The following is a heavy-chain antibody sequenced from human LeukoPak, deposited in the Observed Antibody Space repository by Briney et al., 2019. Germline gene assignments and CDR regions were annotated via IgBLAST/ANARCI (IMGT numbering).Heavy chain of an antibody. Sequence: SETLSLTCTVSGGSVSSSSYFWGWIRQPPGKGLEWIGSIYYNGNTYYNPSLKSRVTISVDTSKNQFSLKLSSVTAADTAVYYCARPYLRGTVVNNWFDPWGQGTLVTVSS. V-gene: IGHV4-39*01. CDR2: IYYNGNT. CDR1: GGSVSSSSYF. J-gene: IGHJ5*02. CDR3: ARPYLRGTVVNNWFDP. D-gene: IGHD4-23*01.